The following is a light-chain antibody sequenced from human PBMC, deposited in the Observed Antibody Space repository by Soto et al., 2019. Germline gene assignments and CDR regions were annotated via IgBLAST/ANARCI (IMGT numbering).Light chain of an antibody. CDR2: VAS. CDR3: QQSFGSPPIT. V-gene: IGKV1-39*01. CDR1: QNIENY. Sequence: DIQMTQSPSSLSASLGDTVTISCRASQNIENYLHWYQQKAGKAPEVLLYVASVLKDGVSSRFSGSGYGPDFTLPITNLQPEDFAMYYCQQSFGSPPITFGQGTRLDIK. J-gene: IGKJ5*01.